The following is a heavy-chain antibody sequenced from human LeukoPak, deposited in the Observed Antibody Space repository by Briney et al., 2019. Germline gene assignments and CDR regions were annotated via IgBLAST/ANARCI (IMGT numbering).Heavy chain of an antibody. D-gene: IGHD3-22*01. CDR2: ISSSGSTI. J-gene: IGHJ1*01. V-gene: IGHV3-48*03. CDR1: GFTFGSYE. CDR3: ARGLRYYDSSGYPEYFQH. Sequence: GGSLRLSCAASGFTFGSYEMNWVRQAPGKGLEWVSYISSSGSTIYYADSVKGRFTISRDNAKNPLYLQMNSLRAEDTAVYYCARGLRYYDSSGYPEYFQHWGQGTLVTVSS.